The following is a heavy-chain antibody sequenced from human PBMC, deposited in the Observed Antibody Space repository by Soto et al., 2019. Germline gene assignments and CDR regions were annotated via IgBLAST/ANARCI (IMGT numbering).Heavy chain of an antibody. CDR2: IYYSGST. V-gene: IGHV4-39*01. J-gene: IGHJ6*02. CDR1: GGSITGGSISSTTYY. Sequence: PSETLSLTCTVSGGSITGGSISSTTYYWGWMRQPPGKGLEWIGSIYYSGSTYYNPSLKSRVTISVDTSKNQFSLKLSSVAAADTAVYYCARQSVASYYYGMDVWGQGTTVTVSS. D-gene: IGHD5-12*01. CDR3: ARQSVASYYYGMDV.